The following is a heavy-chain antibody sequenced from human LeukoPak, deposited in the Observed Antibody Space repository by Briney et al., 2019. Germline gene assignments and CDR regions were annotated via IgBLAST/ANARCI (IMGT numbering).Heavy chain of an antibody. CDR1: GGSFSGYY. CDR2: INHSGST. D-gene: IGHD3-22*01. Sequence: KPSETLSLTCAVYGGSFSGYYWSWIRQPPGKGLEWIGEINHSGSTNYNPSLKSRVTISVDTSKNQFSLKLSSVTAADTAVYYCARVGRYYYDSSGYYSYFDYWGQGTLVTVSS. CDR3: ARVGRYYYDSSGYYSYFDY. J-gene: IGHJ4*02. V-gene: IGHV4-34*01.